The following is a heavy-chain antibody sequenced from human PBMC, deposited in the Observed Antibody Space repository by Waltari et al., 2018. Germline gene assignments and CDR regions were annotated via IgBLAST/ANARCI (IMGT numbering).Heavy chain of an antibody. CDR2: IYYRGIT. Sequence: QLQLQESGPGLVKPSETLSLTCTVSGDSLRSSPYYWGWIGQPPGKGLEWIGSIYYRGITYYNPSLKSRVTISVDTSKNQFSLKLSSVTAADTAVYYCARHRGYSGYDFGYWGQGTLVTVSS. D-gene: IGHD5-12*01. CDR3: ARHRGYSGYDFGY. V-gene: IGHV4-39*01. J-gene: IGHJ4*02. CDR1: GDSLRSSPYY.